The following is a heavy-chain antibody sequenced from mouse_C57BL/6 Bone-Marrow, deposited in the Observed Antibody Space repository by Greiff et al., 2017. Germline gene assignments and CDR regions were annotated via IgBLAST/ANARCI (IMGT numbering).Heavy chain of an antibody. CDR3: ARSLYYYGSSSWFAY. CDR2: INPSSGYT. Sequence: VQLQQSGAELARPGASVKMSCKASGYTFTSYTMHWVKQRPGQGLEWIGYINPSSGYTKYNQKFKDKATLTADKSSSTAYMQLSSLTSEDSAVYYCARSLYYYGSSSWFAYWGQGTLVTVSA. V-gene: IGHV1-4*01. D-gene: IGHD1-1*01. J-gene: IGHJ3*01. CDR1: GYTFTSYT.